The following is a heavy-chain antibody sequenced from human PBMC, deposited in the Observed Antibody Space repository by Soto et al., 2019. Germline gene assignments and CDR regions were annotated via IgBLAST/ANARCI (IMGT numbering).Heavy chain of an antibody. Sequence: QVQLVESGGGVVQPGRSLRLSCAASGFTFSSYGMHWVRQAPGKGLEWVAVISYDGSNKYYADSVKGRFTISRGNSKNTLYLQMNSLRAEDTAVYYCAKDTRPVAGDFDYWGQGTLVTVSS. V-gene: IGHV3-30*18. CDR2: ISYDGSNK. D-gene: IGHD6-19*01. J-gene: IGHJ4*02. CDR1: GFTFSSYG. CDR3: AKDTRPVAGDFDY.